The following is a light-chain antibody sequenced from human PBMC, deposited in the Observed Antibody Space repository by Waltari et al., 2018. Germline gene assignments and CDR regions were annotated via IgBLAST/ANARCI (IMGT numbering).Light chain of an antibody. CDR1: SSEVGSYNR. Sequence: QSALTQPASVSGSPGQSFTISCTGTSSEVGSYNRVSWYQQNPGEVPKLMIYEVKKRPSGFADRFSGSKSGNAATLTISGLQAEDDADYYCSSHTSDLSWLFGGGTKVTVL. V-gene: IGLV2-23*02. CDR3: SSHTSDLSWL. CDR2: EVK. J-gene: IGLJ3*02.